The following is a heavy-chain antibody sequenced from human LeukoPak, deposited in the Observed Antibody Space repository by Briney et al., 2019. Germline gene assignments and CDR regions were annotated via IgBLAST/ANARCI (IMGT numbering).Heavy chain of an antibody. CDR1: GFTFSSYG. Sequence: GGSLRLSCAASGFTFSSYGMHWVRQAPGKGLEWVAFIRYDGSNKYYADSVKGRFTISRDKSKNTLYLQMNSLRAEDTAVYYCARDWQTVDGNYYYMDVWGKGTTVTISS. V-gene: IGHV3-30*02. D-gene: IGHD4-17*01. CDR3: ARDWQTVDGNYYYMDV. J-gene: IGHJ6*03. CDR2: IRYDGSNK.